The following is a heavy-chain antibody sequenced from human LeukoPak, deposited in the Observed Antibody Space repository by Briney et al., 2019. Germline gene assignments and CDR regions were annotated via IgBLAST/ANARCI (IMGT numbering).Heavy chain of an antibody. CDR3: AKDYYGSGSFGYFDY. D-gene: IGHD3-10*01. CDR2: ISGSGGST. Sequence: GGSLRLSCAASGFTFSSYAMSWVRQAPGKGLEWVSAISGSGGSTYYADSVKGRFTISRDNSKNTLYLQMNSLRAEDTAVYYCAKDYYGSGSFGYFDYWGQGTLVTVSS. J-gene: IGHJ4*02. V-gene: IGHV3-23*01. CDR1: GFTFSSYA.